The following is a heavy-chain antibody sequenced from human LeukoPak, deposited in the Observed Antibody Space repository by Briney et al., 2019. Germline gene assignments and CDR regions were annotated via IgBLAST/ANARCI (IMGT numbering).Heavy chain of an antibody. CDR3: AKEEGPYSGSYSNY. CDR2: ISGSGGSI. J-gene: IGHJ4*02. Sequence: GGSLRLSCAASGFTFSSYAMSWVRQAPGKGLEWVSAISGSGGSIYYADSVKGRFTISRDNSKNTLYLQMNSLRAEDTAVYYCAKEEGPYSGSYSNYWGQGTLVTVSS. D-gene: IGHD1-26*01. CDR1: GFTFSSYA. V-gene: IGHV3-23*01.